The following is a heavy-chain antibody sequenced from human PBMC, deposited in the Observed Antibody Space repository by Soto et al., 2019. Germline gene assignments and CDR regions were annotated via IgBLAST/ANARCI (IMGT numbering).Heavy chain of an antibody. J-gene: IGHJ4*02. Sequence: PSETLSLTCTVSGGSVSSSSYYWSWIRQPPGKGLEWIGYIYYSGSTNYNPSLKSRVTISVDTSKNQFSLKLTSVTAADTAVYYCASDSHGVAAFEYWGQETLVTVSS. D-gene: IGHD6-19*01. CDR1: GGSVSSSSYY. V-gene: IGHV4-61*01. CDR3: ASDSHGVAAFEY. CDR2: IYYSGST.